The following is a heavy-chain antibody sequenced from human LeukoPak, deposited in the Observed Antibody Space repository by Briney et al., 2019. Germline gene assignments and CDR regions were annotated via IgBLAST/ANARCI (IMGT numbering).Heavy chain of an antibody. CDR1: GFAFSVSW. D-gene: IGHD2/OR15-2a*01. Sequence: GGSLSLSCAASGFAFSVSWMHWVRQAPGKGLVRVSVIKSDGGTAYADSVKGRFTISRDNAKNTVYLQMNSLRDEDTAVYYCAKDYFGSLEYWGQGTLVTVSS. CDR3: AKDYFGSLEY. J-gene: IGHJ4*02. V-gene: IGHV3-74*03. CDR2: IKSDGGT.